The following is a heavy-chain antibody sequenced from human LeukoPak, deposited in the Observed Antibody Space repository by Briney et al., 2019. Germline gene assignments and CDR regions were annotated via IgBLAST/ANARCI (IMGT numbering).Heavy chain of an antibody. CDR1: GYRFTSYW. V-gene: IGHV5-51*01. CDR3: ARTYYYGSGSYWGLDY. Sequence: GESLKISCKGSGYRFTSYWIGWVRQMPGKGLEWMGIIYPSDSDTRYSPSFQGQVSISADKSISTAYLQWSSLKASDTAMYYCARTYYYGSGSYWGLDYWGQGTLVTVSS. CDR2: IYPSDSDT. D-gene: IGHD3-10*01. J-gene: IGHJ4*02.